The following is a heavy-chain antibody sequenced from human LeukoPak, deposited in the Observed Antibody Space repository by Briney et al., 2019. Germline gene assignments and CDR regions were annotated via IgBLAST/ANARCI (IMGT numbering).Heavy chain of an antibody. J-gene: IGHJ4*02. CDR3: ARDASAYY. CDR1: GLTPSNYW. CDR2: IKPDGSEK. D-gene: IGHD3-3*01. Sequence: PGGSLRLSCVAPGLTPSNYWMSWVRQAPGKGLEWVATIKPDGSEKYYVDSVKGRFTISRDNAKRSLYLQMDSLRAEDTAVYYCARDASAYYWGQGTLVTVSS. V-gene: IGHV3-7*01.